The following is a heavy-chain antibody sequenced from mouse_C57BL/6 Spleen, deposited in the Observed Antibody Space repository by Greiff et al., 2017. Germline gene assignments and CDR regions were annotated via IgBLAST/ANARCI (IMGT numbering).Heavy chain of an antibody. Sequence: QVQLQQSGAELVKPGASVKISCKASGYAFSSYWMNWVKQRPGKGLEWIGQIYPGDGDTNYNGKFKGKATLTADKSSSTAYMQLSSLTSEDSAVYFCARPYYDYDRYVDVWGTGTTVTVSS. J-gene: IGHJ1*03. CDR3: ARPYYDYDRYVDV. CDR1: GYAFSSYW. D-gene: IGHD2-4*01. CDR2: IYPGDGDT. V-gene: IGHV1-80*01.